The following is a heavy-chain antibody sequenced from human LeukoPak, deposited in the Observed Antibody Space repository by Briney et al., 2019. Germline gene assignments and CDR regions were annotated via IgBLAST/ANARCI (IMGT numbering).Heavy chain of an antibody. V-gene: IGHV1-8*02. CDR1: GYTFTDFD. D-gene: IGHD3-22*01. CDR3: AGSLGDYYDKSYFDF. J-gene: IGHJ4*02. Sequence: ASMKVSCKASGYTFTDFDINWLRQAPGQGLVWMEWMNPKSGNTLYAQNFQGRVTMTRDTSINTAYMELSSLGFDDTAVYYCAGSLGDYYDKSYFDFWGQGSTVTVSS. CDR2: MNPKSGNT.